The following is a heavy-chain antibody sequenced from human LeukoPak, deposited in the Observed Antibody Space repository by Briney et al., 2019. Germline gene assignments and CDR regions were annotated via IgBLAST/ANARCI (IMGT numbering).Heavy chain of an antibody. CDR1: GFTFSSYG. V-gene: IGHV3-30*02. CDR3: ASGARGDDFWSSDY. J-gene: IGHJ4*02. Sequence: GSLRLSCAASGFTFSSYGMHWVRQAPGKGLEWVAFIRYDGSNKNYADSVKGRFTISRDNSKNTLYLQMNSLRAEDTAVYYCASGARGDDFWSSDYWGQGTLVTVSS. CDR2: IRYDGSNK. D-gene: IGHD3-3*01.